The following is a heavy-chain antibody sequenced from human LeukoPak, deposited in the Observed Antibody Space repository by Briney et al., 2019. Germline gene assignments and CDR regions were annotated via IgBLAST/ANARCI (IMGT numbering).Heavy chain of an antibody. V-gene: IGHV1-69*13. J-gene: IGHJ4*02. CDR3: ARGRFLEWLLRFDY. D-gene: IGHD3-3*01. Sequence: RGASVKVSCKASGGTFSSYAISWVRQAPGQGLEWMGGIIPIFGTANYAQKFQGRVTITADESTSTAYMELSSLRSEDTAVYYCARGRFLEWLLRFDYWGQGTLVTVSS. CDR1: GGTFSSYA. CDR2: IIPIFGTA.